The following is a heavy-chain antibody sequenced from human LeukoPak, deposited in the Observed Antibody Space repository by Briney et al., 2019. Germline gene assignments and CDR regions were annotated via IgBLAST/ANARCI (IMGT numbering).Heavy chain of an antibody. D-gene: IGHD5-18*01. CDR2: IYYSGST. J-gene: IGHJ4*02. CDR3: ARLRLRGYGYGPWEGPTWLDY. V-gene: IGHV4-39*07. Sequence: PSETLSLTCIVSAGSISISTYYWGWIRQPPGKGLEWIGSIYYSGSTYYTPSLKSRVTILLDKSKKQFSLNLNSVTAADTAVYYCARLRLRGYGYGPWEGPTWLDYWGQGTLVTVSS. CDR1: AGSISISTYY.